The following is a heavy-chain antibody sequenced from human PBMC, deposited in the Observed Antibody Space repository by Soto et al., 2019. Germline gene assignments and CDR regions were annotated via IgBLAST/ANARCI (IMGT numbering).Heavy chain of an antibody. CDR2: IYSGGRA. D-gene: IGHD5-12*01. CDR3: ARGMDIVIRGGSNGMDV. CDR1: GFTVSSNY. J-gene: IGHJ6*02. V-gene: IGHV3-53*01. Sequence: GGSLRLSCAASGFTVSSNYMNWVRQAPGRGLEWVSIIYSGGRAYYADSVKGRFTISRDNSKNTLYLQMNRLRAEDTAVYYCARGMDIVIRGGSNGMDVWGQGTTVTVS.